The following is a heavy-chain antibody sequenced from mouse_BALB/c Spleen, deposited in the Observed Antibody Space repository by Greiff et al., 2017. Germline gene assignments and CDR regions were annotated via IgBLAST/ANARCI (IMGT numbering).Heavy chain of an antibody. CDR3: AKIDYPFAY. D-gene: IGHD1-1*02. V-gene: IGHV1-4*01. J-gene: IGHJ3*01. Sequence: VKLQESGAELARPGASVKMSCKASGYTFTSYTMHWVKQRPGQGLEWIGYINPSSGYTNYNQKFKDKATLTADKSSSTAYMQLSSLTSEDSAVYYCAKIDYPFAYWGQGTLVTVSA. CDR1: GYTFTSYT. CDR2: INPSSGYT.